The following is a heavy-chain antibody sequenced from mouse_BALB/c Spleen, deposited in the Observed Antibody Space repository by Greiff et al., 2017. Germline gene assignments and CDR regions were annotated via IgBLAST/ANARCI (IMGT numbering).Heavy chain of an antibody. D-gene: IGHD1-1*01. J-gene: IGHJ4*01. Sequence: VQLKQSGAELVKPGASVKLSCTASGFNFNDTYMHWVKQRPEQGLEWIGRIDPANGNTKYDPKFKGKATITADTSSNTAYLQLSSLTSEDAAVYYCASIDCGSSDLDYWGQGTSVTVSS. CDR3: ASIDCGSSDLDY. CDR1: GFNFNDTY. V-gene: IGHV14-3*02. CDR2: IDPANGNT.